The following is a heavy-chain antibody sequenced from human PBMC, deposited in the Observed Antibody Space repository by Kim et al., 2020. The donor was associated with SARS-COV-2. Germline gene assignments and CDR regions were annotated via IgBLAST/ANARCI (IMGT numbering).Heavy chain of an antibody. J-gene: IGHJ6*02. CDR3: ARSIGYSSGWYVGYYYYGMDV. V-gene: IGHV2-70*01. D-gene: IGHD6-19*01. Sequence: SGPTLVNPTQTLTLTCTFSGFSLSTSGMCVSWIRQPPGKALEWLALIDWDDDKYYSTSLKTRLTISKDTSKNQVVLTMTNMDPVDTATYYCARSIGYSSGWYVGYYYYGMDVWGQGTTVTVSS. CDR2: IDWDDDK. CDR1: GFSLSTSGMC.